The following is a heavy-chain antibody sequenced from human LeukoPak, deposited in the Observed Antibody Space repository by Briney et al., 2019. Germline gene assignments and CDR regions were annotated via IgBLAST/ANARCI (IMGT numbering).Heavy chain of an antibody. D-gene: IGHD2-21*02. CDR3: ARDKRVVTGLYYFEY. CDR1: GFTFSSYW. V-gene: IGHV3-7*01. J-gene: IGHJ4*02. CDR2: IKQDGSEK. Sequence: PGGSLRLSCAASGFTFSSYWMSWVRQAPGEGLEWVANIKQDGSEKYYVDSVKGRFTISRDNAKNSLYLQMNSLRAEDTAVYYCARDKRVVTGLYYFEYWGQGTLVTVSS.